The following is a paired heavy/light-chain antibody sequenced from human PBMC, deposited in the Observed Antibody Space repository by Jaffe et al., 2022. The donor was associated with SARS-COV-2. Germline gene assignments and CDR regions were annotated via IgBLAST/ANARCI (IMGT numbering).Light chain of an antibody. J-gene: IGKJ2*03. CDR1: QSIGNF. Sequence: DIQMTQSPSSLSASVGDRVTITCRASQSIGNFLNWYQLRPGKAPRVLIYAAASLHSGVPSKFSGSGSGTEFTLTISSLQPEDFGTYFCQQSFSAPYSFGRGTKLELQ. CDR3: QQSFSAPYS. CDR2: AAA. V-gene: IGKV1-39*01.
Heavy chain of an antibody. D-gene: IGHD1-1*01. Sequence: QVQLQESGPRLVKPSETLSLTCNVSGGSITGGTNYWSWIRQPPGKELEWIGYISYAGSTNYNPSLKSRVAISADPSKKQFSLQLNAVTTADTAIYYCAVQLRYFGPWGPGTLVTVSS. CDR2: ISYAGST. CDR1: GGSITGGTNY. V-gene: IGHV4-61*01. CDR3: AVQLRYFGP. J-gene: IGHJ5*02.